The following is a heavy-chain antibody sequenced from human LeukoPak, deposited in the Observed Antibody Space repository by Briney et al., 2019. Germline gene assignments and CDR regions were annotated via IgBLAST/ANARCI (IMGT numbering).Heavy chain of an antibody. CDR3: TTSVYNFFDY. CDR1: GFTFNNAL. V-gene: IGHV3-15*01. Sequence: GGSLRLSCAASGFTFNNALMSWVRQAPGKRLEWVGRIKTKTEGGATDYAAPVKGRFTLSRDDSKNTLFLQMNSLTVEDTAVYYCTTSVYNFFDYWGQGALVTVSS. D-gene: IGHD1-20*01. J-gene: IGHJ4*02. CDR2: IKTKTEGGAT.